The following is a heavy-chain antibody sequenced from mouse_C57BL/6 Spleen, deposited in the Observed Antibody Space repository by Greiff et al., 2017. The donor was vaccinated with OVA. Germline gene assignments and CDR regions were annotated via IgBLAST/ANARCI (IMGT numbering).Heavy chain of an antibody. V-gene: IGHV1-15*01. J-gene: IGHJ4*01. Sequence: QVQLQQSGAELVRPGASVTLSCKASGYTFTDYEMHWVKQTPVHGLEWIGAIDPETGGTAYNQKFKGKAIRTADKAYSTVYIELRSLTSEESAVYYGTRNPYYDWGQGTSVTVSS. CDR3: TRNPYYD. CDR1: GYTFTDYE. D-gene: IGHD1-1*02. CDR2: IDPETGGT.